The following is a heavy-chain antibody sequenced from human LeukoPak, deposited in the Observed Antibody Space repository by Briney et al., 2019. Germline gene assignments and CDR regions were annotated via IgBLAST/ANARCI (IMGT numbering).Heavy chain of an antibody. Sequence: PGGSLRLSCAASGFTFSSYSMNWVRQAPGKGLEWVSVIYSGGSIYYTDSVKGRFTISRDSSKNTLYLQMNSLRAEDTAMYHCARERLVAGDRSGAFDIWGQGTMVTVSS. CDR3: ARERLVAGDRSGAFDI. V-gene: IGHV3-53*01. CDR2: IYSGGSI. CDR1: GFTFSSYS. D-gene: IGHD6-19*01. J-gene: IGHJ3*02.